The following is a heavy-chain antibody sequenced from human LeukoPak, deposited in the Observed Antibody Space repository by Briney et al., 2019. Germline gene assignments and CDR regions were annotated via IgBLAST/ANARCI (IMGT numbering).Heavy chain of an antibody. CDR2: ISAYNGNT. CDR1: GYTFTSYG. D-gene: IGHD2-21*02. CDR3: ARDGRYCGGDCYSDAFDI. J-gene: IGHJ3*02. V-gene: IGHV1-18*01. Sequence: GASVKVSCKASGYTFTSYGISWVRQAPGQGLEWMGWISAYNGNTNYAQKLQGRVTMTTDTSTSTAYMELRSLRSDDTAVYYCARDGRYCGGDCYSDAFDIWGQGTMVTVSS.